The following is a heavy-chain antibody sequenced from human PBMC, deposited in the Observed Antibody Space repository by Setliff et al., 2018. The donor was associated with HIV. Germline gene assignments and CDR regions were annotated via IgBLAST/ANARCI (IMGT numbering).Heavy chain of an antibody. J-gene: IGHJ6*03. D-gene: IGHD3-22*01. CDR2: IYTSGST. Sequence: PSETLSLTCTVSGGSISSYYWSWIRQPPGKGLEWIGYIYTSGSTNYNPSLKSRVTISVDTSKTQSSLKLSSVTAADTAVYFCTTEKKIVVVEWDYHYMDVWGKGTTVTVSS. V-gene: IGHV4-4*08. CDR1: GGSISSYY. CDR3: TTEKKIVVVEWDYHYMDV.